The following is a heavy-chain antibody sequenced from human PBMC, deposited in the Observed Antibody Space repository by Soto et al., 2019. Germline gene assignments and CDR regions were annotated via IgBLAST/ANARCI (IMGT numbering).Heavy chain of an antibody. V-gene: IGHV3-48*01. CDR2: ISSSSSSI. Sequence: EVHLVESGGGLVQPGGSLRLSCAASGFTFSSYSMNWVRQAPGKGLECVSFISSSSSSILYADSVRGRFTISRDNANNPLSQQINRLRAEDTAVYFCARGSGSGAWLIDYWGQGTLVTVSS. CDR3: ARGSGSGAWLIDY. CDR1: GFTFSSYS. J-gene: IGHJ4*02. D-gene: IGHD3-9*01.